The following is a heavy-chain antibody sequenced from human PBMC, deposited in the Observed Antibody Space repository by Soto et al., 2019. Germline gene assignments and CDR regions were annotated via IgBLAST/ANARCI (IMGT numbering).Heavy chain of an antibody. CDR2: ISSAVNT. Sequence: GGSLRLSCAGSGFTFSNYAMSWVRQAPGKGLEWVSAISSAVNTYYADSVKGRFTISRDNSKNTLSLQMNSLRAEDTAVYYCARALGSCSNDVCYWSYYYYGMDVWGQGTTVTVSS. J-gene: IGHJ6*02. V-gene: IGHV3-23*01. CDR1: GFTFSNYA. CDR3: ARALGSCSNDVCYWSYYYYGMDV. D-gene: IGHD2-8*01.